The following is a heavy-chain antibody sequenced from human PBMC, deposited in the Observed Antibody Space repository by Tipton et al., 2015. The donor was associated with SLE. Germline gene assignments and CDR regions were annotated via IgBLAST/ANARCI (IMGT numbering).Heavy chain of an antibody. Sequence: SLRLSCAASGFDLSDYVVSWVRQTPGKGLEWVAFIRYDGSNKYYADSVKGRLTISRDNSKNTLYLQMNSLRAEDTAVYYCARDRDGTFDIWGQGTMVTASS. V-gene: IGHV3-33*08. D-gene: IGHD1-14*01. CDR1: GFDLSDYV. CDR3: ARDRDGTFDI. CDR2: IRYDGSNK. J-gene: IGHJ3*02.